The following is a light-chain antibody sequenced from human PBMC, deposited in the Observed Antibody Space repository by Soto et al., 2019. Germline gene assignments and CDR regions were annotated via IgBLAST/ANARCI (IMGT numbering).Light chain of an antibody. CDR1: QSLRNY. V-gene: IGKV3-11*01. CDR2: DAS. J-gene: IGKJ5*01. Sequence: ENVLTQSPATLSLSPGDTATLSCRATQSLRNYLAWYQQKLGQAPGLLIYDASKRATGIPARFSGSGSGTDFTLTISSLEPEDFAVYFCQQRSDWPPTCGQGTRREIK. CDR3: QQRSDWPPT.